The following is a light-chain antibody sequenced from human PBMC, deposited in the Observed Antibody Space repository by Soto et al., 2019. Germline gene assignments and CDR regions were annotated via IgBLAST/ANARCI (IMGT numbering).Light chain of an antibody. Sequence: ELVMTQAPATVAXSXGGRATVXCRASQSVSSNLAWYQQKPGQAPRLLIYGASSRATGIPDRFSGGGSGTEFTLTISSLQPEDFATYYCQQSYSTPWTFGQGTKVDIK. V-gene: IGKV3D-15*01. CDR2: GAS. J-gene: IGKJ1*01. CDR1: QSVSSN. CDR3: QQSYSTPWT.